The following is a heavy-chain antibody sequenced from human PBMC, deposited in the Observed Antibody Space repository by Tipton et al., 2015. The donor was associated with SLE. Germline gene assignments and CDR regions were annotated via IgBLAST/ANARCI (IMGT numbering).Heavy chain of an antibody. CDR2: IHYSGNT. Sequence: TLSLTCTVSGVSFSNRDYYWGWIRQSPGKGLEWIGYIHYSGNTYYNPSLKSRVTMSVDTSKNPFSLELRSVVVADTAVYYCAREVNSVSDSDAFDIWGQGTMVTVS. D-gene: IGHD2-21*01. J-gene: IGHJ3*02. V-gene: IGHV4-31*03. CDR3: AREVNSVSDSDAFDI. CDR1: GVSFSNRDYY.